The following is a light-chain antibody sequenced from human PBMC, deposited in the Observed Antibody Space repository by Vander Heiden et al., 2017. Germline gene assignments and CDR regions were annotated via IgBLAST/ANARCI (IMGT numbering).Light chain of an antibody. V-gene: IGKV3-11*01. Sequence: EIVFTPSPATLSLSPGERATLSCRASQSVSSHLGWYQQKPGQAPRLLIYDASNRATGIPARFSGSGSGTDFALTISSLEPEDFAVYYCQQRSNWPPSLTFGGGTKVEI. CDR2: DAS. CDR3: QQRSNWPPSLT. CDR1: QSVSSH. J-gene: IGKJ4*01.